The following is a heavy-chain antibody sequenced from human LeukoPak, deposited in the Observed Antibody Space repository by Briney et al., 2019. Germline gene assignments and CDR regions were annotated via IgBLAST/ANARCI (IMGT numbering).Heavy chain of an antibody. CDR2: TIPIFGTT. V-gene: IGHV1-69*05. J-gene: IGHJ6*03. CDR1: GGSFSSHA. Sequence: ASVKVSCKASGGSFSSHAITWVRQAPGQGLEWMGGTIPIFGTTNYAQMFQGGVTITTDESTSTAYMELSSLTSEDTAVYYCARGSWNDVGYYYHYYMDVWGKGTTVTVSS. D-gene: IGHD1-1*01. CDR3: ARGSWNDVGYYYHYYMDV.